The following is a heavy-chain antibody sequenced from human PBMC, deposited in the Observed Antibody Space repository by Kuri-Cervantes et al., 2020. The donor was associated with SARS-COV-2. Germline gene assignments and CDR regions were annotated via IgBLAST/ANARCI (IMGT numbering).Heavy chain of an antibody. CDR2: IYYSGST. CDR3: AGTSSVVVIATGPYYFDY. V-gene: IGHV4-39*01. J-gene: IGHJ4*02. CDR1: GGSISSSSYY. Sequence: SETLSLTCTVSGGSISSSSYYWGWIRQPPGKGLEWIGSIYYSGSTYYNPSLKSRVTISVDTSKNQFSLKLSSVTAADTAVYYRAGTSSVVVIATGPYYFDYWGQGTLVTVSS. D-gene: IGHD2-21*01.